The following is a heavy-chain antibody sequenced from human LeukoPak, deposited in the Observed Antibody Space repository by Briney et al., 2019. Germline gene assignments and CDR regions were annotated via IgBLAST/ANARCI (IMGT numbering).Heavy chain of an antibody. CDR3: ARRPGRASNYYGSGSALDY. Sequence: SETLSLTCTVSGGSISSSSYYWGWIRQPPGTGLEWLGSIYYSGSTYYNPSLKSRFTISVDTSKNQFSLKLSSVTAADTAVYYCARRPGRASNYYGSGSALDYWGQGTLVTVSS. CDR2: IYYSGST. V-gene: IGHV4-39*01. CDR1: GGSISSSSYY. D-gene: IGHD3-10*01. J-gene: IGHJ4*02.